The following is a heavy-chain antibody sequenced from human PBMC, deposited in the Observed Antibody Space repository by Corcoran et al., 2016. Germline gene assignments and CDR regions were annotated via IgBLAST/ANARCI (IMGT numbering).Heavy chain of an antibody. D-gene: IGHD3-22*01. Sequence: QVQLVESGGGVVQPGGSLRLSCAASGFTFSDYGMQWVRQAPGKGLEWVAVISDAGSTEYYADSVKGRFTISRDNSKNTLFLQMSSLRAEDTAVYYCAKEFHSSGYGAYFDYWGRGALVTVSS. CDR1: GFTFSDYG. CDR3: AKEFHSSGYGAYFDY. J-gene: IGHJ4*02. CDR2: ISDAGSTE. V-gene: IGHV3-30*18.